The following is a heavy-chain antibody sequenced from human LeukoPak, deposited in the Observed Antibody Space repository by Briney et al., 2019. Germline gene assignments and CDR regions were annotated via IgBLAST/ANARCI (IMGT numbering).Heavy chain of an antibody. CDR3: AREVAIVVEPAAHTIDY. CDR1: GFTFRSYT. Sequence: GGSLRLSCTASGFTFRSYTMNWVRQAPGKGLEWVSAISKSSAYIKYADSVKGRFTVSRDNAKNSLFLQMNSLRVEDTAVYYCAREVAIVVEPAAHTIDYWGQGTRVTVSS. D-gene: IGHD2-2*01. J-gene: IGHJ4*02. V-gene: IGHV3-21*01. CDR2: ISKSSAYI.